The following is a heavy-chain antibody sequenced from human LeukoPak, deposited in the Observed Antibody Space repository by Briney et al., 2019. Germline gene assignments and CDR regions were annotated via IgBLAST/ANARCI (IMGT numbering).Heavy chain of an antibody. CDR1: GYTLTDYY. V-gene: IGHV1-2*02. CDR3: AREYCSSTSCTADFDY. CDR2: INPNSGVT. J-gene: IGHJ4*02. D-gene: IGHD2-2*01. Sequence: ASVKVSCKASGYTLTDYYIHWVRQAPGQGLEWMGWINPNSGVTNYAQKFQGRVTLTRDTPISTAYMEVSRLRSDDTAVYYCAREYCSSTSCTADFDYWGQGTLVTVSS.